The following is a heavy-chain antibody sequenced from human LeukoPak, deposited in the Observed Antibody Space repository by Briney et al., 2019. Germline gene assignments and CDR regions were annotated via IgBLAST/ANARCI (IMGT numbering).Heavy chain of an antibody. J-gene: IGHJ5*02. CDR1: GFIFNSYG. V-gene: IGHV3-23*01. D-gene: IGHD3-22*01. Sequence: PRGSLRLSCAASGFIFNSYGLIWVRQAPGKGLEWVSAISNDGGGTTYADFVKGRFTISRDNSKNTLFLQMNSLRAEDTALYYCAKGGSGYFLDLWGQGTLVTVSS. CDR3: AKGGSGYFLDL. CDR2: ISNDGGGT.